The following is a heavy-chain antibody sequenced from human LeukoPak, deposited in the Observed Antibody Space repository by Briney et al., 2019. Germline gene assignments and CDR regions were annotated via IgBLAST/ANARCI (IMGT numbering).Heavy chain of an antibody. V-gene: IGHV3-30*03. Sequence: GKSLRLSCAASGFTFSSYGMHWVRQAPGKGLEWVAVISHDGSSKYYIDSVKGRFTISRDNSKNTLYLQMNSLRAEDTAVYYCARGENSKTYPVSGYWGQGTLVTVSS. CDR2: ISHDGSSK. CDR3: ARGENSKTYPVSGY. J-gene: IGHJ4*02. CDR1: GFTFSSYG. D-gene: IGHD2/OR15-2a*01.